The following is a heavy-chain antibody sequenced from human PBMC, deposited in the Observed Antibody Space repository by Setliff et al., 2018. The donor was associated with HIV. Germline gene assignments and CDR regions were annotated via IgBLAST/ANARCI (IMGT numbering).Heavy chain of an antibody. Sequence: SETLSLTCSVSGGSITSYFWHWIRQPPGKGLEWIGYTYYDGKTDYNPSLKSRGTISVDTSKNQFSLKLTSVTAADTAVYYCARDIRTVVGMGFDPWGQGTLVTVS. CDR1: GGSITSYF. D-gene: IGHD1-26*01. CDR2: TYYDGKT. J-gene: IGHJ5*02. CDR3: ARDIRTVVGMGFDP. V-gene: IGHV4-59*01.